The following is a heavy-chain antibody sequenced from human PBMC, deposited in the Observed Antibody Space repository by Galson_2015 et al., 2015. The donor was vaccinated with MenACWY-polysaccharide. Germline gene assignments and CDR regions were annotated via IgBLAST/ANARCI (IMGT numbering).Heavy chain of an antibody. D-gene: IGHD6-13*01. V-gene: IGHV3-23*01. J-gene: IGHJ4*02. CDR1: GFSFSANG. Sequence: SLRLSCAAPGFSFSANGMSWVRQAPGRGLEWVPGSGSGCGLYYAESVKGRFTVSRDNSTNTLYLQMNNLRAEDTAVYYCAKVGPRSSWTMGIDYWGQGTLVTVSS. CDR3: AKVGPRSSWTMGIDY. CDR2: SGSGCGL.